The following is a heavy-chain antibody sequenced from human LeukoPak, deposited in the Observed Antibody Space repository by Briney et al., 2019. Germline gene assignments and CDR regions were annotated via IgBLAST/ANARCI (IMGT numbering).Heavy chain of an antibody. D-gene: IGHD4-17*01. V-gene: IGHV4-39*01. CDR3: ARLGTVTDPTYYYGMDV. CDR1: GGSISSSSYY. J-gene: IGHJ6*02. Sequence: SETLSLTCTVSGGSISSSSYYWGWIRQPPGKGLEWIGSIYYSGSTYYNPSLKGRVTISVDTSKNQFSLKLSSVTAADTAVYYCARLGTVTDPTYYYGMDVWGQGTTVTVSS. CDR2: IYYSGST.